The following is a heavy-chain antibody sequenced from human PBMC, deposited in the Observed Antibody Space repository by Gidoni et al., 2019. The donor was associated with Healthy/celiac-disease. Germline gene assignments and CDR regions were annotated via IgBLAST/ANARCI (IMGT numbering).Heavy chain of an antibody. J-gene: IGHJ4*02. CDR3: ARGRGSNYGH. V-gene: IGHV4-30-2*01. Sequence: QLQLQESGSGPVKPSQTLSLTCAVSGGSISSGGYSWSWIRQPPGKGLEWIGYIYHSGSTYYNPSLKSRVTISVDRSKNQFSLKLSSVTAADTAVYYCARGRGSNYGHWGQGTLVTVSS. D-gene: IGHD4-4*01. CDR1: GGSISSGGYS. CDR2: IYHSGST.